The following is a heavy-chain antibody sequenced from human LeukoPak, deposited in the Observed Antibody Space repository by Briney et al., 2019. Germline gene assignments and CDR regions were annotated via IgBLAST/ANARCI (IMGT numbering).Heavy chain of an antibody. J-gene: IGHJ5*02. CDR2: ISYDGSNK. CDR3: ARGHGADWFDP. CDR1: GFTFSSYA. D-gene: IGHD4-17*01. Sequence: GALRLSCAASGFTFSSYAMHWVRQAPGKGLEWVAVISYDGSNKYYADSVKGRFTISRDNSKNTLYLQMNSLRAEDTAVYYCARGHGADWFDPWGQGTLVTVSS. V-gene: IGHV3-30-3*01.